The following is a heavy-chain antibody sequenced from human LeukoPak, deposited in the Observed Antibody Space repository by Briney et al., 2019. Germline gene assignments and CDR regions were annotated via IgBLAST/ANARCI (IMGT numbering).Heavy chain of an antibody. Sequence: ASVKVSCKASGYTFTSYDINWVRQATGQGLEWMGWMNPNSGNTGYAQKFQGRVTMTRNTSISTAYMELSSLRSEDTAVYYCARGRRVLRYYYYYYGMDVWGQGTTVTVSS. V-gene: IGHV1-8*01. CDR1: GYTFTSYD. D-gene: IGHD5-24*01. CDR2: MNPNSGNT. J-gene: IGHJ6*02. CDR3: ARGRRVLRYYYYYYGMDV.